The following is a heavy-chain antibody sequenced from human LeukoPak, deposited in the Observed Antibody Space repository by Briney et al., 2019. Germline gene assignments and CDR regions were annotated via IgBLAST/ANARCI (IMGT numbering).Heavy chain of an antibody. V-gene: IGHV3-11*06. J-gene: IGHJ5*02. CDR2: ISSTSSYT. D-gene: IGHD3-16*01. Sequence: GSLRLSCAASGFPYSDYYMSWIRQAPGKGLEWISYISSTSSYTNYADSVKGRFTISRDNAKNSLYLQMNDLRVEDTAVYYCARVITWFDPWGQGTLVTVSS. CDR1: GFPYSDYY. CDR3: ARVITWFDP.